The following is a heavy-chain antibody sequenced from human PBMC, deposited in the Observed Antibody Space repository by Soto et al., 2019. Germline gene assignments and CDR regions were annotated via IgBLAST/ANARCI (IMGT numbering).Heavy chain of an antibody. CDR2: IIPIFGTA. CDR3: ARRRPYYYGSGSTFYYYGMDV. J-gene: IGHJ6*02. V-gene: IGHV1-69*13. CDR1: GGTFSSYA. D-gene: IGHD3-10*01. Sequence: SVKVSCKASGGTFSSYAISWVRQAPGQGLEWMGGIIPIFGTANYAQKFQGRVTITADESTSTAYMELSSLRSEDTAVYYCARRRPYYYGSGSTFYYYGMDVWGQGTTVTVSS.